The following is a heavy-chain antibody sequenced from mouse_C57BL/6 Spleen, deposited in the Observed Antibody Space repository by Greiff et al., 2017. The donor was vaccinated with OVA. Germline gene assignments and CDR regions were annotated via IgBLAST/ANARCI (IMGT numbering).Heavy chain of an antibody. J-gene: IGHJ2*01. Sequence: VQLQQSGPELVKPGASVTISCTASGYAFSSSWMNWVKQRPGKGLVWIGRFYPGDGDTNYNGTFKGKATLTADKSSSTAYMQLSSLTSEDSAVYFCAEGSYYFDYWGQGTTLTVSS. CDR2: FYPGDGDT. V-gene: IGHV1-82*01. CDR1: GYAFSSSW. CDR3: AEGSYYFDY.